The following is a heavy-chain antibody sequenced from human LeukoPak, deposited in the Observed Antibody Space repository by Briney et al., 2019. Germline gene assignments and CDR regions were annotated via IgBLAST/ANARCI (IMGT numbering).Heavy chain of an antibody. CDR1: GFTFSSYA. V-gene: IGHV3-30*04. J-gene: IGHJ4*02. CDR3: ARDRGYYDSSGYYYPRY. D-gene: IGHD3-22*01. Sequence: GGSLRLSCAASGFTFSSYAMHWVRQAPGKGLEWVAVISYDGSNKYYADSVKGRFTISRDNSKNTLYRQMNSLRAEDTAVYYCARDRGYYDSSGYYYPRYWGQGTLVTVSS. CDR2: ISYDGSNK.